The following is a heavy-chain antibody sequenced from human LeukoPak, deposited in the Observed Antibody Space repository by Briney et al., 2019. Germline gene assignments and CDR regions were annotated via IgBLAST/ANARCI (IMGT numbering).Heavy chain of an antibody. CDR3: ARGTRWLQFLFDY. V-gene: IGHV3-33*01. J-gene: IGHJ4*02. Sequence: GRSRRLSCAASGFTFSNYGLHWVRQAPGKGLEWVAVIWYDGSNKYYADSVKGRFTISRDNSKNTLYLQMNSLRAEDTAVYYCARGTRWLQFLFDYWGQGTLVTVSS. CDR2: IWYDGSNK. CDR1: GFTFSNYG. D-gene: IGHD5-24*01.